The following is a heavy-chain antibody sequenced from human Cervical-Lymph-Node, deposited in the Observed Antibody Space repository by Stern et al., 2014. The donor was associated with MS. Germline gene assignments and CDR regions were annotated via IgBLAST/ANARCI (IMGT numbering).Heavy chain of an antibody. J-gene: IGHJ4*02. CDR1: GLTFSDYW. CDR3: ATDLKDY. Sequence: EGQLVESGGGLVQPGGSLRLSCAVSGLTFSDYWMNWVRQAPGKGLEWVATIQADGSQRYYLDSVKGRFTISRDNAKNSLDLQMNGLGAEDTAVYYCATDLKDYWGQGTLVTVSS. CDR2: IQADGSQR. V-gene: IGHV3-7*01.